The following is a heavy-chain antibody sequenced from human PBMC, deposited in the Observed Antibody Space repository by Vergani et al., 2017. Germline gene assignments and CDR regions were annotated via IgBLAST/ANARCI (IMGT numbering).Heavy chain of an antibody. V-gene: IGHV3-49*04. CDR2: IRSKTYGATT. D-gene: IGHD4-23*01. Sequence: EVQLVESGGDLVQPGRSLRLSSQTSGFNFGEYGVSWVGQAPGKGLEWIGFIRSKTYGATTEYAASVRGRFTIPRDDSKGIAYLQMSSLKKEDTAVYRCALEIYDYGGSRDFDYWGQGTLVVVSS. CDR3: ALEIYDYGGSRDFDY. J-gene: IGHJ4*02. CDR1: GFNFGEYG.